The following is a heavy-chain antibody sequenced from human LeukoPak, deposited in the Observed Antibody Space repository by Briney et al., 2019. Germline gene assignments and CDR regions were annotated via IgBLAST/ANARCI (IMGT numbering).Heavy chain of an antibody. CDR3: AKTASLYSLQFDY. D-gene: IGHD1-26*01. J-gene: IGHJ4*02. Sequence: GGSLRLSCAASGFTFSSYSMNWVRQAPGKGLEWVSSISSSSSYIYYADSVKGRFTISRDNAKNSLYLQMNSLRAEDTGVYYCAKTASLYSLQFDYWGQGTLVTVSS. CDR1: GFTFSSYS. V-gene: IGHV3-21*04. CDR2: ISSSSSYI.